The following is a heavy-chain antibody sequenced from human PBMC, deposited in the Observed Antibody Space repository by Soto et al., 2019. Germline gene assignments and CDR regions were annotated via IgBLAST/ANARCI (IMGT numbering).Heavy chain of an antibody. CDR3: AFSSSPFDY. J-gene: IGHJ4*02. CDR2: ISDSGGST. Sequence: EVQLLESGGGLVQPGGSLRLSCAASGFTFSSYAMSWVRQAPGKGLEWVSTISDSGGSTYYADSVKGRFTISRDNSKNTLYLQMNSLRAEDAAVYYCAFSSSPFDYWGQGTLVTVSS. CDR1: GFTFSSYA. V-gene: IGHV3-23*01.